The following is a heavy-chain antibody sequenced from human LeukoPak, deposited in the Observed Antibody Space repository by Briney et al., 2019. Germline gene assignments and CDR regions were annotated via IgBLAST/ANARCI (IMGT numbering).Heavy chain of an antibody. D-gene: IGHD2-15*01. V-gene: IGHV3-23*01. J-gene: IGHJ4*02. Sequence: GGSLGLSCAGSGFTFSSYIMSWVRQAPGKGLEFVSGVSDNGGATYYADSVKGRFTISRDNSQNTLYLQMNSLRGEDSAIYFCARQLGYCSDGSCYFDHWGQGTLATVSS. CDR3: ARQLGYCSDGSCYFDH. CDR1: GFTFSSYI. CDR2: VSDNGGAT.